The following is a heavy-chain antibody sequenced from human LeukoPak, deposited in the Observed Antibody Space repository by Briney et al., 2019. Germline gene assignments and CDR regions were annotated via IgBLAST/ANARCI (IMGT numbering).Heavy chain of an antibody. CDR1: GYSISSGYY. J-gene: IGHJ6*03. CDR2: TYHSGST. Sequence: SETLSLTCAVSGYSISSGYYWGWIRQPPGKGLEWIGSTYHSGSTYYNPSLKSRVTISVDTSKNQFSLKLSSVTAADTAVYYCARLPGVRFLEWAHISPGYMDVWGKGTTVTVPS. D-gene: IGHD3-3*01. CDR3: ARLPGVRFLEWAHISPGYMDV. V-gene: IGHV4-38-2*01.